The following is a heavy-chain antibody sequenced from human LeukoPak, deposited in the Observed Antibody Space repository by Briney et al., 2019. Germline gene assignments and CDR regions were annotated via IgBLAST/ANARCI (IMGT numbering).Heavy chain of an antibody. CDR2: IWYDGTNK. Sequence: GGSLRLSCAASGFIFSSYGMPWVRQAPGKGLEWVAVIWYDGTNKYYPDSVKGRFTISRDNSKNTLYLQMNSLRAEDTAVYYCARDRKAVAADYWGQGTLVTVSS. J-gene: IGHJ4*02. CDR1: GFIFSSYG. CDR3: ARDRKAVAADY. V-gene: IGHV3-33*01. D-gene: IGHD6-19*01.